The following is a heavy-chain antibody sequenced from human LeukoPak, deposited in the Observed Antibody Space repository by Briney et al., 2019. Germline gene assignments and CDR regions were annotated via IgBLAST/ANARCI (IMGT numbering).Heavy chain of an antibody. D-gene: IGHD4-17*01. J-gene: IGHJ4*02. CDR2: ISYGGSNK. Sequence: GRSLRLSCAASGFTFSSYGMHWVRQAPGKGLEWVAVISYGGSNKYYADSVKGRFTISRDNSKNTLYLQMNSLRAEDTAVYYCAKASTTVTAYFDYWGQGTLVTVSS. V-gene: IGHV3-30*18. CDR1: GFTFSSYG. CDR3: AKASTTVTAYFDY.